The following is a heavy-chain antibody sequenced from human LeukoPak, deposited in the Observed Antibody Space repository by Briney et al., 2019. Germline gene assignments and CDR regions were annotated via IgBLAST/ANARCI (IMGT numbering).Heavy chain of an antibody. J-gene: IGHJ4*02. Sequence: GGSLRLSCAASGFTFSDYYMSWIRQAPGKGLEWVSYISSSGSTIYYADSVKGRSTISRDNAKNSRYLQMNSLRAEDTAVYYCARDKLERRMDYWGQGTLVTVSS. V-gene: IGHV3-11*01. CDR3: ARDKLERRMDY. D-gene: IGHD1-1*01. CDR2: ISSSGSTI. CDR1: GFTFSDYY.